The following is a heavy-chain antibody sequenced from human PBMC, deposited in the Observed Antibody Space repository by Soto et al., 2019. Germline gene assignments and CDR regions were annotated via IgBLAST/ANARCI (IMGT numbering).Heavy chain of an antibody. J-gene: IGHJ6*02. CDR3: ARDKGRDTAMVTSGYYYGMDV. D-gene: IGHD5-18*01. CDR1: GYTFTSYY. V-gene: IGHV1-46*01. CDR2: INPSGGST. Sequence: QVQLVQSGAEVKKPGASVKVSCKASGYTFTSYYMHWVRQAPGQGLEWMGIINPSGGSTSYAQKFQGRVTMTRDTSTSTVYMELSSLRSEDTAVYYCARDKGRDTAMVTSGYYYGMDVWGQGNTVTVSS.